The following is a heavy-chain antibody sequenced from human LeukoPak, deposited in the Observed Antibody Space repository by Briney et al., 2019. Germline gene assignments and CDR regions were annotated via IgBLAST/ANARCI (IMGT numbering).Heavy chain of an antibody. J-gene: IGHJ3*02. CDR2: IRYDGSNK. Sequence: GGSLRLSCAASGFTFSSYGMHWVRQAPGKGLEWVAFIRYDGSNKYYADSVKGRLTISRDNSKNTLYLQMNSLRAEDTAVYYCARDWAAVNAFDIWGQGTMVTVSS. CDR1: GFTFSSYG. V-gene: IGHV3-30*02. CDR3: ARDWAAVNAFDI. D-gene: IGHD6-13*01.